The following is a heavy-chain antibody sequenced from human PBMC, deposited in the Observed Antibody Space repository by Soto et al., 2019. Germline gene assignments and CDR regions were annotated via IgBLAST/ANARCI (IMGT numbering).Heavy chain of an antibody. CDR3: ARQGFGPLHGLVDV. D-gene: IGHD3-10*01. J-gene: IGHJ6*02. CDR2: VHHSWGS. Sequence: QVQLQESGPGLVKPSETLSLSCTVSGGSISSYYWSWFRQSPGKRMEWIGYVHHSWGSSYNPSLHSRVAISLAPSKSQFSLKVTSVTATDTAVYYCARQGFGPLHGLVDVWGQGTTVTVSS. CDR1: GGSISSYY. V-gene: IGHV4-59*08.